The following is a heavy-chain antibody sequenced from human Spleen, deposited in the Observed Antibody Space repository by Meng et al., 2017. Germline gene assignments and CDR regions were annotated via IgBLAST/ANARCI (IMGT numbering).Heavy chain of an antibody. CDR2: ISGDDGSST. J-gene: IGHJ6*02. Sequence: GGSLRLSCAASGFTFSSYAMSWVRQAPGKGLEWVSGISGDDGSSTYYADSVEGRFTISRDNSKNTLYLQMNTLRAEDTAIYYCAKCLGIVVVPSRVNRVDYNFYGLDVWGQGTTVTVSS. D-gene: IGHD2-2*01. CDR1: GFTFSSYA. CDR3: AKCLGIVVVPSRVNRVDYNFYGLDV. V-gene: IGHV3-23*01.